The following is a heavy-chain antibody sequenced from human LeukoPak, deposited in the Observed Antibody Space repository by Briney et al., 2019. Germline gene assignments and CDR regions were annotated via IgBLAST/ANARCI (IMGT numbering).Heavy chain of an antibody. V-gene: IGHV3-23*01. CDR2: ISPSGDNT. J-gene: IGHJ6*02. CDR1: GFTFSSYA. D-gene: IGHD3-10*01. Sequence: GGSLRLSCAASGFTFSSYAMTWVRRAPGKGLEWVSAISPSGDNTYHADSMKGRFTISRDNSKNTLYLQMNSLRAEDTALYFCARSGGMDVWGQVTTVTVSS. CDR3: ARSGGMDV.